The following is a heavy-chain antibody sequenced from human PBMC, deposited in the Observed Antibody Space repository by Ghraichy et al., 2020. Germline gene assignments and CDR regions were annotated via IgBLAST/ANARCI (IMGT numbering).Heavy chain of an antibody. CDR3: AKYFLEGWNFDS. J-gene: IGHJ4*02. D-gene: IGHD3-3*01. CDR1: GFTFTRFS. CDR2: ISGSGDTT. V-gene: IGHV3-23*01. Sequence: GGSLRLSCAASGFTFTRFSMGWVRQAPGKGLQWVSVISGSGDTTYYADSMKGRFTISRDNSKNTLYLQMNSLRAEDTAVYYCAKYFLEGWNFDSWGLGTLVTVSS.